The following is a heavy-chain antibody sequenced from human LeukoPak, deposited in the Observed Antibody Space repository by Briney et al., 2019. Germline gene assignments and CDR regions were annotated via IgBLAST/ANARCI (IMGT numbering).Heavy chain of an antibody. CDR1: GFTFSSYA. CDR2: ISGSGGST. D-gene: IGHD1-26*01. Sequence: PGGSLRLSCAASGFTFSSYAMSWVRQAPGKGLEWVTAISGSGGSTYYADSVKGRFTISRDNSKNTLYLQMNSLRAEDTAVYYCAKGGFKWELLPYGYWGQGTLVTVSS. V-gene: IGHV3-23*01. CDR3: AKGGFKWELLPYGY. J-gene: IGHJ4*02.